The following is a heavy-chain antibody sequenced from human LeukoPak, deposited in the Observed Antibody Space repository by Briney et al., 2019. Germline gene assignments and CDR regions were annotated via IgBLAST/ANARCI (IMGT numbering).Heavy chain of an antibody. CDR1: GGSISSGSDG. J-gene: IGHJ6*03. D-gene: IGHD3-3*01. CDR2: IYTSGST. CDR3: ARGKVLVCYDYYYMDV. Sequence: PSQTLSLTCTVAGGSISSGSDGWSWLRQPAGKGLEWIGRIYTSGSTNYNPSLKSPVTISVDTSKNQVSLKLSSVTAADTAGYYSARGKVLVCYDYYYMDVWGKGTTVTVSS. V-gene: IGHV4-61*02.